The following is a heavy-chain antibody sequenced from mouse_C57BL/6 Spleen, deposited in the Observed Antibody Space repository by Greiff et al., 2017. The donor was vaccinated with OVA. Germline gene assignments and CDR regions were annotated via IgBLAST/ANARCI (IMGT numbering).Heavy chain of an antibody. CDR3: ARHDSNLYWYFDV. D-gene: IGHD2-5*01. CDR1: GFTFSSYG. V-gene: IGHV5-6*01. J-gene: IGHJ1*03. CDR2: ISSGGSYT. Sequence: EVMLVESGGDLVKPGGSLKLSCAASGFTFSSYGMSWVRQTPDKRLEWVATISSGGSYTYYPDSVKGRFTISRDKAKNTLYLQMSSLKSEDTAMYYCARHDSNLYWYFDVWGTGTTVTVSS.